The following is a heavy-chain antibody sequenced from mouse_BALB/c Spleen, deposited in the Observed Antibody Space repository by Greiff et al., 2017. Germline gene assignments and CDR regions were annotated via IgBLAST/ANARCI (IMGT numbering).Heavy chain of an antibody. CDR1: GYTFTSYW. Sequence: QVHVKQSGAELAKPGASVKMSCKASGYTFTSYWMHWVKQRPGQGLEWIGYINPSTGYTEYNQKFKDKATLTADKSSSTAYMQLSSLTSEDSAVYYCARKYGNYGFAYWGQGTLVTVSA. J-gene: IGHJ3*01. V-gene: IGHV1-7*01. D-gene: IGHD2-10*02. CDR2: INPSTGYT. CDR3: ARKYGNYGFAY.